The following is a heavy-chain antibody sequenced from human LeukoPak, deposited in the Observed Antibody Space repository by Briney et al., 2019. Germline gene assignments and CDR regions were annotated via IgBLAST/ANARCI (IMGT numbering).Heavy chain of an antibody. CDR2: IGGSGGST. V-gene: IGHV3-23*01. Sequence: GGSLRLSCVASGFTFSSYAMSWVRQAPGKGLEWVSLIGGSGGSTYYADSVKGRFTISRDSSKNMLNLQMNSLRAEDTAVYYCSKDHSFSSSSGTFDYWGQGTLVTVSS. CDR3: SKDHSFSSSSGTFDY. CDR1: GFTFSSYA. D-gene: IGHD6-6*01. J-gene: IGHJ4*02.